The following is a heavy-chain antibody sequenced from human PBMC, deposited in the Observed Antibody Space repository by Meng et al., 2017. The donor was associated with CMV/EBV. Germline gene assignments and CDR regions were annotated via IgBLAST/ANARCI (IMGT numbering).Heavy chain of an antibody. CDR2: INPNSGGT. J-gene: IGHJ6*02. V-gene: IGHV1-2*02. Sequence: ASVKVSCKASGYTFTSYDINWVRQATGQGLEWMGWINPNSGGTNYAQKFQGRVTMTRDTSISTAYMELSRLRSDDTAVYYCARDLGIVVVPADYYYGMDVWGQGTTVTVSS. CDR1: GYTFTSYD. D-gene: IGHD2-2*01. CDR3: ARDLGIVVVPADYYYGMDV.